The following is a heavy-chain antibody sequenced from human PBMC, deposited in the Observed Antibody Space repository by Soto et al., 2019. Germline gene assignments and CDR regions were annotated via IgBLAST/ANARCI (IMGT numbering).Heavy chain of an antibody. CDR2: ISHSWNT. V-gene: IGHV4-59*01. J-gene: IGHJ3*02. D-gene: IGHD2-21*01. Sequence: QVQLQESGPGLVKPSETLSLTCTVSGGSIINYYWSWVRQSPGEGLEWIAYISHSWNTHYNPSLKRRVNISVDASKDQFSLKLTSVTAADTAVYYCARVWGPDKWGLQAFDIWGQGTLVTVSS. CDR3: ARVWGPDKWGLQAFDI. CDR1: GGSIINYY.